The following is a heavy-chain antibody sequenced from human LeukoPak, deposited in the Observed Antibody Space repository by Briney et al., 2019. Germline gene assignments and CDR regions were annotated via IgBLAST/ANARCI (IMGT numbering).Heavy chain of an antibody. D-gene: IGHD1-26*01. CDR3: ARRSYDRFTFDS. J-gene: IGHJ4*02. CDR2: TYHTGST. CDR1: GGSISSSGYY. Sequence: SETLSLTCTVSGGSISSSGYYWGWFRQPPGKGLEWIATTYHTGSTYYNPSLKSRVTISVDKSKNHFSLKVTSVTAADTAVYYCARRSYDRFTFDSWGQGTLVTVSS. V-gene: IGHV4-39*02.